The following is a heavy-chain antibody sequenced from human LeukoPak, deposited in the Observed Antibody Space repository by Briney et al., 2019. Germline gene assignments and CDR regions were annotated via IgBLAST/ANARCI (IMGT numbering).Heavy chain of an antibody. V-gene: IGHV3-11*01. CDR2: ISSSGSTI. D-gene: IGHD3-9*01. Sequence: GGSLRLSCAASGFTFSDYYMSWIRQAPGKGLEWVSYISSSGSTIYYVDSVKGRFTISRDNAKNSLYLQMNSLRAEDTAVYYCARDRNILTGRDAFDIWGQGTMVTVSS. CDR3: ARDRNILTGRDAFDI. J-gene: IGHJ3*02. CDR1: GFTFSDYY.